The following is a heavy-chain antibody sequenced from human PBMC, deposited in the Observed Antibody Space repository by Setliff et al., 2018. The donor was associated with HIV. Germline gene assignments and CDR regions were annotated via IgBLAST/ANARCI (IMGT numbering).Heavy chain of an antibody. CDR1: GYTFTSYF. CDR2: INPNDGAT. Sequence: ASVKVSCKASGYTFTSYFLHWERQAPGQGLEWMGIINPNDGATTYAQNFEGRVTMTRDTSTNTVYMELRSLTSEDTAVFYCARGAAAGQLDYWGQGTLVTVSS. D-gene: IGHD6-13*01. V-gene: IGHV1-46*01. J-gene: IGHJ4*02. CDR3: ARGAAAGQLDY.